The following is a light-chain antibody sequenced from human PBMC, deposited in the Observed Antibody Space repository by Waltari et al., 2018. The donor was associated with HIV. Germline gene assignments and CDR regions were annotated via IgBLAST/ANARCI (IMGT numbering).Light chain of an antibody. J-gene: IGLJ3*02. CDR1: SLRNYY. CDR2: GKN. CDR3: NSRDSSDNHV. V-gene: IGLV3-19*01. Sequence: SSDLSQDPAVSVALGQTVRITCQGDSLRNYYASCDQQKPGQAPILVIFGKNKRPSGIPDRLAGSNSGNTASLTITGAQAEDEADYYCNSRDSSDNHVFGGGTKVTV.